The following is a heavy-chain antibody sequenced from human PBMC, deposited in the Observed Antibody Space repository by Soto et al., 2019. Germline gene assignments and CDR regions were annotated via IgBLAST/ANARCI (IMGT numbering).Heavy chain of an antibody. CDR1: GYSFTSYD. CDR2: MNPNSGNT. CDR3: ARFPYTSYCSDGSCSYDALDI. Sequence: VASVKVSCKASGYSFTSYDVNWVRQATGQGLEWMGWMNPNSGNTAFAEKFQGRVTMTRDTPISTAYMELSGLTSEDTAVYYFARFPYTSYCSDGSCSYDALDIWGQGTVVTVSS. J-gene: IGHJ3*02. V-gene: IGHV1-8*01. D-gene: IGHD2-15*01.